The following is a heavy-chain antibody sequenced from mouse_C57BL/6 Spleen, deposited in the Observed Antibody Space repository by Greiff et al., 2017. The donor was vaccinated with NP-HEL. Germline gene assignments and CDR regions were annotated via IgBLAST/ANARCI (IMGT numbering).Heavy chain of an antibody. CDR2: IDPENGDT. V-gene: IGHV14-4*01. Sequence: VQLQQSGAELVRPGASVKLSCTASGFNIKDDYMHWVKQRPEQGLEWIGWIDPENGDTEYASKFQGKATITADTSSNTAYLQLSSLTSEDTAVYYCTPVVAHYYAMDYWGQGTSVTVSS. CDR1: GFNIKDDY. D-gene: IGHD1-1*01. J-gene: IGHJ4*01. CDR3: TPVVAHYYAMDY.